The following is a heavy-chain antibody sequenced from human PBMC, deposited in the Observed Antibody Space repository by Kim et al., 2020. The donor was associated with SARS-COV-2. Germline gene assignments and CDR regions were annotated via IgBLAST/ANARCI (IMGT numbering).Heavy chain of an antibody. J-gene: IGHJ4*02. Sequence: GGSLRLSCAASGFTFDDYAMHWVRQAPGKGLEWVSGISWNSGSIGYADSVKGRFTISRDNAKNSLYLQMNSLRAEDTALYYCAKDIRPDWNYKDYFDYWGQGTLVTVSS. CDR1: GFTFDDYA. CDR2: ISWNSGSI. CDR3: AKDIRPDWNYKDYFDY. V-gene: IGHV3-9*01. D-gene: IGHD1-7*01.